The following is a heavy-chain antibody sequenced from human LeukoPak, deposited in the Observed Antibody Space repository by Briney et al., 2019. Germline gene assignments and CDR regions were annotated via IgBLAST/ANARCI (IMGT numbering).Heavy chain of an antibody. CDR2: IYYSGST. D-gene: IGHD3-22*01. CDR3: ARVDYDSSGYYYNY. J-gene: IGHJ4*02. CDR1: GGSISSYY. Sequence: SETLSLTCTVSGGSISSYYWSWIRQPPGKGLEWIGYIYYSGSTNYNPSLKSRVTISVDTSKNQFSLKLSSVTAADTAVYYCARVDYDSSGYYYNYWGQGTPVTVSS. V-gene: IGHV4-59*08.